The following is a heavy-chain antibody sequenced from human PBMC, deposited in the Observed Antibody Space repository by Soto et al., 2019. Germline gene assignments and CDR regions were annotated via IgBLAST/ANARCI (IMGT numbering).Heavy chain of an antibody. V-gene: IGHV1-8*01. CDR2: MNPNSGNT. J-gene: IGHJ6*03. CDR3: ATGGYSGYEPLYYYYYMDV. D-gene: IGHD5-12*01. Sequence: GASVKVSCKASGYTFPSYDINWVRQATGQGLEWMGWMNPNSGNTGYAQKFQGRVTMTRNTSISTAYMELSSLRSEDTAVYYCATGGYSGYEPLYYYYYMDVWGKGTTVTVSS. CDR1: GYTFPSYD.